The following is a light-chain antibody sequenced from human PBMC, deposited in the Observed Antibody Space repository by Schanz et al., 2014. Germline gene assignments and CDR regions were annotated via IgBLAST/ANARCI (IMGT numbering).Light chain of an antibody. J-gene: IGLJ2*01. CDR3: NSYGGSNNLV. V-gene: IGLV2-8*01. CDR1: SSDVGGHNY. CDR2: EVN. Sequence: QSALTQPPSASGSPGQSVTISCAGTSSDVGGHNYVSWYQQHPGKAPKLMIYEVNKRPSGVPDRFSGSKSGNTASLTVSGLQAEDEADYYCNSYGGSNNLVFGGGTKLTVL.